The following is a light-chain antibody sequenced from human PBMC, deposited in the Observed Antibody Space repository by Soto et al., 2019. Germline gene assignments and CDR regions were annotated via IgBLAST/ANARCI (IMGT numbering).Light chain of an antibody. J-gene: IGLJ1*01. CDR3: QSYDNSLRAYV. V-gene: IGLV1-40*01. Sequence: QSVLAQPASVSGAPGQTVSISCTGTTSNLGAGYDVHWYRHLPGTAPTLLISDNTNRPSGVPDRFSGSKSGTSASLAISGLQSEDEADYYCQSYDNSLRAYVFGPGTQVTVL. CDR1: TSNLGAGYD. CDR2: DNT.